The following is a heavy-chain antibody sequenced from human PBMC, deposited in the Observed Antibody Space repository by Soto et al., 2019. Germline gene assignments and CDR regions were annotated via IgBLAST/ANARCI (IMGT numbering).Heavy chain of an antibody. J-gene: IGHJ3*02. CDR3: AKDKGCTSTTCHWNAFDI. D-gene: IGHD2-2*01. CDR1: GLTFSSYA. V-gene: IGHV3-23*01. Sequence: EVQLLESGGGLVQPGGSLRLPCAASGLTFSSYAMSWVRQAPGKGLEWVSAISGSGAVTYYADSVKGRFTISRDNSKTTLYLQMNSLRAEDTAVYYCAKDKGCTSTTCHWNAFDIWGQGTMVTVSS. CDR2: ISGSGAVT.